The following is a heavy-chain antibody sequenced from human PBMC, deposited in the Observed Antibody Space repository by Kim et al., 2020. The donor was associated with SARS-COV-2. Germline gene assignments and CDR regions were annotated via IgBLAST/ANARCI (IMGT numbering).Heavy chain of an antibody. Sequence: YYNPSLKSRVTISVDTSKNQFSLKLSSVTAADTAVYYCAKSLVWFGEFDPWGQGTLVTVSS. V-gene: IGHV4-30-2*04. D-gene: IGHD3-10*01. J-gene: IGHJ5*02. CDR3: AKSLVWFGEFDP.